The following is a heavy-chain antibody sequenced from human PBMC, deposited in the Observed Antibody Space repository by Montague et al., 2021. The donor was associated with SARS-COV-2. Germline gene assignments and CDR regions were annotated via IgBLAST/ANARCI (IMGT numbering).Heavy chain of an antibody. Sequence: SHSLSLTCAVYDGSFSDYSWTWIRQPPGKGLEWIGEINHRGSTNYNPSLKSRVTISVDTSKNQFSLKMTSVTAADTAVYYCARGRQHINMVVVVVTGGEYYFDFWGQGTLVAVSS. J-gene: IGHJ4*02. CDR1: DGSFSDYS. CDR2: INHRGST. CDR3: ARGRQHINMVVVVVTGGEYYFDF. V-gene: IGHV4-34*01. D-gene: IGHD3-22*01.